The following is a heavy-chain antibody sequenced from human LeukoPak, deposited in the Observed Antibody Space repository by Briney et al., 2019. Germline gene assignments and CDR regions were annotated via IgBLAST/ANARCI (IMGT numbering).Heavy chain of an antibody. Sequence: PSETLSLTCVVYGGSFSGYYWSWIRQPPGKGLEWIGEINHSGSTNYNPSLKSRVTISVDTSKNQFSLKLSSVTAADTAVYYCARRSAWFGELPDYWGQGTLVTVSS. D-gene: IGHD3-10*01. J-gene: IGHJ4*02. CDR1: GGSFSGYY. CDR2: INHSGST. V-gene: IGHV4-34*01. CDR3: ARRSAWFGELPDY.